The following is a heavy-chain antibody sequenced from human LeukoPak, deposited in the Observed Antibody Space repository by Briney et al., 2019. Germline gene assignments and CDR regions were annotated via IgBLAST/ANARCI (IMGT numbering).Heavy chain of an antibody. CDR3: ARHRGPYCGGDCYSSIYYYYYYGMDV. J-gene: IGHJ6*02. D-gene: IGHD2-21*02. V-gene: IGHV4-39*01. CDR1: GGSISSSSYY. CDR2: IYYSGST. Sequence: SETLSITCTVSGGSISSSSYYWGWIRQPPGKGLEWIGSIYYSGSTYYNPSLKSRVTISVDTSKNQFSLKLSSVTAADTAVYYCARHRGPYCGGDCYSSIYYYYYYGMDVWGQGTTVTVSS.